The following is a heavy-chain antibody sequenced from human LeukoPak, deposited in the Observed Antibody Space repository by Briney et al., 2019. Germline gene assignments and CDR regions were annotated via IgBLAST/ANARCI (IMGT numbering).Heavy chain of an antibody. CDR3: AKSYFDYSTYYSYYFNL. CDR2: IRSKANGYAT. V-gene: IGHV3-73*01. D-gene: IGHD4-11*01. CDR1: GLSIRGPA. Sequence: GGAPRLSSAASGLSIRGPAMQGVRRASGIRLERVGRIRSKANGYATEYAASVKGRFTISRDDLTNTAYLQLNSLKTEDTAVYYCAKSYFDYSTYYSYYFNLWGQGALVTVSS. J-gene: IGHJ4*02.